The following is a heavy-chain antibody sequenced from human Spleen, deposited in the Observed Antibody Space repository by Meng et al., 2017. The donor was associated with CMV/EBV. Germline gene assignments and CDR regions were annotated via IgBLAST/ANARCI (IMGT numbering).Heavy chain of an antibody. CDR2: IIPMSGTT. V-gene: IGHV1-69*12. D-gene: IGHD3-16*01. CDR1: GGTFRLYD. Sequence: QVSLVQCGTEIKKSGSSVRVSCKASGGTFRLYDISWVRLAPGQGLEYMGGIIPMSGTTIYAPKFQGRVTIIADESTNTAYMELSNLTFDDTAVYYCARGDWFDPWGQGTLVTVSS. CDR3: ARGDWFDP. J-gene: IGHJ5*02.